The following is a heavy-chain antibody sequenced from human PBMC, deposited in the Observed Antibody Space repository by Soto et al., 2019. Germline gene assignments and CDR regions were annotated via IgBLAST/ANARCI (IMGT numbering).Heavy chain of an antibody. CDR1: GVTFSSYG. V-gene: IGHV3-30*18. CDR2: ISYDGITK. Sequence: QVQLVESVGGVVQPGRSLRLSCAASGVTFSSYGMNWVRQAPGKGLEWVALISYDGITKYYADSVKGRFTISRDNSKNTQYLQMNSLRPEDTAVYYCAKGLDIVLVPGAIGPYYYYGVDVWGQGTTVTVSS. CDR3: AKGLDIVLVPGAIGPYYYYGVDV. D-gene: IGHD2-2*03. J-gene: IGHJ6*02.